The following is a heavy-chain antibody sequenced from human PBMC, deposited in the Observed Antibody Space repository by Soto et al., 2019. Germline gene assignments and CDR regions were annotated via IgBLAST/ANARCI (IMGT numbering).Heavy chain of an antibody. D-gene: IGHD1-26*01. CDR3: AKTPPTSGSAPYYFTWDV. CDR2: ISDSGTNT. V-gene: IGHV3-23*01. Sequence: AGSLRLSCAAFGFTLSSSALSWVRQAPEKGLEWVSAISDSGTNTYYADSVKGRFTISRDDSKNTLFLQMNSLRAEDTAIYYCAKTPPTSGSAPYYFTWDVWGQGTTVTVSS. J-gene: IGHJ6*02. CDR1: GFTLSSSA.